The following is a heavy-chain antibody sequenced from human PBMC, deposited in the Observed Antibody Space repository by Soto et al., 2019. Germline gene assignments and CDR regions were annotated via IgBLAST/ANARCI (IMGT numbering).Heavy chain of an antibody. J-gene: IGHJ1*01. CDR2: IYYSGPT. CDR1: GGSVSRDSNF. Sequence: SETLSLTCTVSGGSVSRDSNFWSWIRQPPGKGLEWIGYIYYSGPTRYNPSLESRVTISIDSSKNQVSLNLTSVTAADTAVYYCARGYRHYAHWGRRNLLAVCS. CDR3: ARGYRHYAH. D-gene: IGHD4-4*01. V-gene: IGHV4-61*01.